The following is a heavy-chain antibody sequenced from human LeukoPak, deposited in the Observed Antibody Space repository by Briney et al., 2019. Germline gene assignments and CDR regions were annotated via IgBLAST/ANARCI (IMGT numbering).Heavy chain of an antibody. J-gene: IGHJ5*02. V-gene: IGHV4-59*01. CDR1: GGSISSYY. Sequence: SETLSLTCTVSGGSISSYYWSWIRQPPGKGLEWIGYIYYSGSTNYNPSLKSRVTISVDTSKNQFSLKLGSATAADTAVYYCARDSTGLNWFDPWGQGTLVTVSS. CDR3: ARDSTGLNWFDP. D-gene: IGHD1-1*01. CDR2: IYYSGST.